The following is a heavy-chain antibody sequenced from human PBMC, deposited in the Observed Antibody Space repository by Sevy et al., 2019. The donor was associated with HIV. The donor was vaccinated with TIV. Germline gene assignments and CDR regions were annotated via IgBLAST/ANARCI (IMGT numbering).Heavy chain of an antibody. CDR1: GFTFSRSG. CDR2: TRYDGTTK. Sequence: GGSLRLSCAATGFTFSRSGMHWVRQAPGKGLEWVSFTRYDGTTKNYADSVKGRFTISRDNSKNTLYLQMNSLRADDTAVYYCAKMGSTTVTTSDAFDLLGQGTMVTVSS. D-gene: IGHD4-17*01. CDR3: AKMGSTTVTTSDAFDL. V-gene: IGHV3-30*02. J-gene: IGHJ3*01.